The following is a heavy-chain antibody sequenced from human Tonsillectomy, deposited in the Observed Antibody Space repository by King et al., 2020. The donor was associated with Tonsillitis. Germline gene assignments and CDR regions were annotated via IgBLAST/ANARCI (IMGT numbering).Heavy chain of an antibody. CDR3: ARITGPGTGSYYVGMDV. Sequence: VTLKESGPALVKPTQTLTLTCTFSGFSLSTSGMCVSWIRQPPGKALEWLARIDWDDDKYYSTSLKTRLTISKDTSKNQVVLTMTNMDPVDPATYYCARITGPGTGSYYVGMDVWGQGTTVTVSS. D-gene: IGHD6-13*01. V-gene: IGHV2-70*15. CDR1: GFSLSTSGMC. J-gene: IGHJ6*02. CDR2: IDWDDDK.